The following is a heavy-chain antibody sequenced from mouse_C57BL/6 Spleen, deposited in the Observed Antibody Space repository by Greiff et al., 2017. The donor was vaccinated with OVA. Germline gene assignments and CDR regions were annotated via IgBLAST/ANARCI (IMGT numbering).Heavy chain of an antibody. J-gene: IGHJ3*01. CDR1: GYTFTSYW. D-gene: IGHD1-1*01. CDR2: IDRSGSET. Sequence: VQLQQPGAELVRPGSSVKLSCKASGYTFTSYWMPWVKQSPIQGLEWVGNIDRSGSETHYNQKLKDKATLSVDKSSSTVYMQLSSLTSEDSAVYYCARRGYGSSYPFAYWGQGTLVTVSA. V-gene: IGHV1-52*01. CDR3: ARRGYGSSYPFAY.